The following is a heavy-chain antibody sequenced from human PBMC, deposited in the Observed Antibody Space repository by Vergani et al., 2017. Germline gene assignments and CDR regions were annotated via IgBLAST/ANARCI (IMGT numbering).Heavy chain of an antibody. V-gene: IGHV1-2*02. CDR2: INPNSGDT. Sequence: VQLLESGGNLVQPGGSLKLSCAASGYTFTAHYIHWVRQAPGQGLEWMGLINPNSGDTNYAQKFQSRVTMTRDTSISTAYMEVSSLRSDDTAVYYCARLASVVVPAARPLDLWGQGTLITVSS. CDR3: ARLASVVVPAARPLDL. CDR1: GYTFTAHY. D-gene: IGHD2-2*01. J-gene: IGHJ4*02.